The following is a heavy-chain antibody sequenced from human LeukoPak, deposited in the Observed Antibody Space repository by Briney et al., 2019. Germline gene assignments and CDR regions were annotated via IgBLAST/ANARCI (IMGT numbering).Heavy chain of an antibody. Sequence: SETLSLSCTVSGDSISGYFWSWIRQPPGKGLEWIGYIYSSGNTNYNPSLKSRVTISVDTSKNQFSLKLSSVTAADTAVYYCARHNPPPTGYCSRTGCYMSGAESYYMDVWGKGTTVTVSS. D-gene: IGHD2-2*02. CDR3: ARHNPPPTGYCSRTGCYMSGAESYYMDV. J-gene: IGHJ6*03. CDR1: GDSISGYF. CDR2: IYSSGNT. V-gene: IGHV4-4*09.